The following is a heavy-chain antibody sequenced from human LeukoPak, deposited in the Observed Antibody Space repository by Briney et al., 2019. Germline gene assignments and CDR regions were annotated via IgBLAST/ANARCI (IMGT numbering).Heavy chain of an antibody. CDR1: GFNVSYNY. J-gene: IGHJ4*02. D-gene: IGHD1-26*01. CDR3: ARALGVGATGGY. Sequence: GGSLRLSCAASGFNVSYNYMSWVRQAPGKGLEWVSVIYSGGNTYYADSVKGRFTISRDNSKNTLYLQMNSLRAEDTAVYYCARALGVGATGGYWGQGTLVTVSS. V-gene: IGHV3-53*05. CDR2: IYSGGNT.